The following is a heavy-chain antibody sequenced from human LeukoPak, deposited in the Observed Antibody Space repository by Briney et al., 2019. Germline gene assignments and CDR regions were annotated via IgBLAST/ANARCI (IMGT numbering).Heavy chain of an antibody. CDR2: ISAYNGNT. J-gene: IGHJ5*02. CDR3: AGDRHGYSYYYDSSGYCDP. V-gene: IGHV1-18*01. Sequence: GASVKVSCKASGYTFTSYGVSWVRQAPGQGLEWMGWISAYNGNTNYAQKLQGRVTMTTDTSTSTAYMELRSLRSDDTAVYYCAGDRHGYSYYYDSSGYCDPWGQGTLVTVSS. D-gene: IGHD3-22*01. CDR1: GYTFTSYG.